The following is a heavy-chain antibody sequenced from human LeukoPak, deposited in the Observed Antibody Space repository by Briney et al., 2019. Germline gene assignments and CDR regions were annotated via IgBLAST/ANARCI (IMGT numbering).Heavy chain of an antibody. CDR3: ARDDRYNWNDGAEKISFHDAFDI. Sequence: ASVKVSCKASGYTFTNYGISWVRQAPGQGLEWMGWISAYNGDTDYAQRFQGRVTVTTDKSTSTAYMGVTSLRSDDTAVYYCARDDRYNWNDGAEKISFHDAFDIWGQGTVVTVSS. V-gene: IGHV1-18*01. J-gene: IGHJ3*02. D-gene: IGHD1-20*01. CDR2: ISAYNGDT. CDR1: GYTFTNYG.